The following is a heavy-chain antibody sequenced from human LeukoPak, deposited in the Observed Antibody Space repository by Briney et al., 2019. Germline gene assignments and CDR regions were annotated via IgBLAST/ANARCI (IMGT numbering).Heavy chain of an antibody. J-gene: IGHJ5*02. CDR1: GGSITNTNY. V-gene: IGHV4-4*02. D-gene: IGHD3-22*01. CDR3: ASQGDSGGYYRGYDP. CDR2: VNLQGST. Sequence: SETLSLTCGVSGGSITNTNYWTWVRQPPGKGLEWIGEVNLQGSTNYNPSLMGRVAISVDTSENHISLQLTSVTAADTAVYYCASQGDSGGYYRGYDPWGQGTLVTVSS.